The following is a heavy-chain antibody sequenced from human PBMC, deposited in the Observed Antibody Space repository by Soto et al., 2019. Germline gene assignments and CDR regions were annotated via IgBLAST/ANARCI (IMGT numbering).Heavy chain of an antibody. D-gene: IGHD3-3*01. J-gene: IGHJ4*02. V-gene: IGHV4-31*03. CDR3: ARAPLTIFGVVTAYYFDY. Sequence: LSLTCTVSGGSISSGGYYWSWIRQHPGKGLEWIGYIYYSGSTYYNPSLKSRVTTSVDTSKNQFSLKLSSVTAADTAVYYCARAPLTIFGVVTAYYFDYWGQGTLVTVSS. CDR1: GGSISSGGYY. CDR2: IYYSGST.